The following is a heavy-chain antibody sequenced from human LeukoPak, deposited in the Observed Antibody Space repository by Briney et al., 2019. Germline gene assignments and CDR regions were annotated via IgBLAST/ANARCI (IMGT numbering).Heavy chain of an antibody. CDR3: AKGLYYYDSSGYSDY. V-gene: IGHV3-23*01. D-gene: IGHD3-22*01. Sequence: GGSLRLSCAASGLTFSSYAISWVRQAPGKGLEWVSAISGSGGSTYYADSVKGRFTISRDNSKNTLYLQMNSLRAEDTAVYYCAKGLYYYDSSGYSDYWGQGTLVTVSS. CDR2: ISGSGGST. J-gene: IGHJ4*02. CDR1: GLTFSSYA.